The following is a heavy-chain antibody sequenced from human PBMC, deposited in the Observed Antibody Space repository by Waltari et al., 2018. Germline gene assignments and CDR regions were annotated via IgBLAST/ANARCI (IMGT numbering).Heavy chain of an antibody. CDR2: IYYSGST. CDR3: ARVGCSGGSCFPLYYYYSYMDV. J-gene: IGHJ6*03. D-gene: IGHD2-15*01. Sequence: QVQLQESGPGLVKPSETLSLTCTVSGGSISSSYWSWIRQPPGKGLEGIGYIYYSGSTNYNPSLNSRVTISVDTFKNQFSLKLSSVTAADTAVYYCARVGCSGGSCFPLYYYYSYMDVWGKGTTVTVSS. V-gene: IGHV4-59*01. CDR1: GGSISSSY.